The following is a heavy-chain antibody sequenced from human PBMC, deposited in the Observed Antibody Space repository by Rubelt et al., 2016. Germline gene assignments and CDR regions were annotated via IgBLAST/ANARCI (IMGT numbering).Heavy chain of an antibody. J-gene: IGHJ4*02. V-gene: IGHV4-34*01. D-gene: IGHD3-10*01. CDR1: GGSFSGYY. CDR2: INHSGST. Sequence: QVQLQQWGAGLLKPSETLSLTCAVYGGSFSGYYWSWIRQPPGKGLEWLGEINHSGSTHYNPSLKSRVTISVDTSRTQFSLKRSSVTAADTAVYYCASRGRYYGSGSYPPRTGIVDYWGQGTLVTVSS. CDR3: ASRGRYYGSGSYPPRTGIVDY.